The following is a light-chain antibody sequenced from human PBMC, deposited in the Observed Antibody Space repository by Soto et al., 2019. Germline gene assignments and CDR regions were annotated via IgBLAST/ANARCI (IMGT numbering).Light chain of an antibody. Sequence: EIVLTQSPGTLSLSPGDRATLSCRATQSVGSTFLAWYQQKPGQAPRLLIYGASSRATGIPDRFSCSGSGTDFTLTISRLEPEDFAVYYCHQYDSSRTFGQGTKVEMK. V-gene: IGKV3-20*01. CDR2: GAS. CDR1: QSVGSTF. J-gene: IGKJ1*01. CDR3: HQYDSSRT.